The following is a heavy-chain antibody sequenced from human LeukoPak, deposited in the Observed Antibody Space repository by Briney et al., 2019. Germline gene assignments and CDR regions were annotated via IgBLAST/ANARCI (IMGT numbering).Heavy chain of an antibody. CDR3: AREGFHYGSGSTYGMDV. CDR2: IYYSGST. D-gene: IGHD3-10*01. J-gene: IGHJ6*02. Sequence: PSQTLSLTCTVSGGSISSGDYYWSWIRQPPGKGLEWIGYIYYSGSTYYNPSLKSRVTISVDTSKNQFSLKLSSVTAADTAVYYCAREGFHYGSGSTYGMDVWGQGTTVTVSS. V-gene: IGHV4-30-4*01. CDR1: GGSISSGDYY.